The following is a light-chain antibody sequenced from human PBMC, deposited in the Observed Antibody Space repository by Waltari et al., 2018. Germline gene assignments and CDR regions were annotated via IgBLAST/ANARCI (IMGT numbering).Light chain of an antibody. V-gene: IGLV2-8*01. Sequence: QSALTQPPSASGSPGQSVTISCTGTSSYVGSHHFVSWCQQHPGKVPKLMVHEVSKRPSGVPDRFSGSKSGDTASLTVSGLQAEDEADYYCTSYAGSNILVFGGGTKLTVL. CDR1: SSYVGSHHF. CDR2: EVS. J-gene: IGLJ2*01. CDR3: TSYAGSNILV.